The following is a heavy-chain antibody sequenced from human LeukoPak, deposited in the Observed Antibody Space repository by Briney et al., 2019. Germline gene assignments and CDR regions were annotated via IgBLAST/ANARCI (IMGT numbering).Heavy chain of an antibody. CDR2: IGSSGYTI. D-gene: IGHD6-6*01. V-gene: IGHV3-11*01. J-gene: IGHJ4*02. Sequence: PGGSLRLSCAASGFPFSNYFMSWIRQAPGKGLEWISYIGSSGYTIYYSDSVKGRSTISRDNAKNSLYLQMDSLRAEDTAIYYCARPQTSSSSTASLGYRGQGTLVTVSS. CDR3: ARPQTSSSSTASLGY. CDR1: GFPFSNYF.